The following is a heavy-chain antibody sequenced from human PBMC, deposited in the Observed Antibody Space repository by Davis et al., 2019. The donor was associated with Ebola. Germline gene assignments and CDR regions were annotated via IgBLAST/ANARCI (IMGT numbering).Heavy chain of an antibody. J-gene: IGHJ6*02. Sequence: GESLKISCAASGFTFSSYGMHWVRQAPGKGLEWVAVIWYDGSNKYYADSVKGRFTISRDNSKNSLYLQMNSLRAEDTAVYYCARGPTGLYYSYYMDVWGQGTTVTVSS. CDR1: GFTFSSYG. CDR3: ARGPTGLYYSYYMDV. V-gene: IGHV3-33*01. CDR2: IWYDGSNK. D-gene: IGHD1-1*01.